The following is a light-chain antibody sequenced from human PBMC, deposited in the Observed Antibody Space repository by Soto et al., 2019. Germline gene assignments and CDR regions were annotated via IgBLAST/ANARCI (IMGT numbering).Light chain of an antibody. J-gene: IGLJ3*02. V-gene: IGLV1-47*01. CDR2: TSD. Sequence: QSVLTQPPSASGTPGQRVTISCSGSSPNIGTNYIYWYQHLPGVAPKLLIYTSDQQPSGVPDRFSGSKSGTSASLAISGLRSEDEADYCCAAWDDSLSGPNWIFGGGTKLTVL. CDR3: AAWDDSLSGPNWI. CDR1: SPNIGTNY.